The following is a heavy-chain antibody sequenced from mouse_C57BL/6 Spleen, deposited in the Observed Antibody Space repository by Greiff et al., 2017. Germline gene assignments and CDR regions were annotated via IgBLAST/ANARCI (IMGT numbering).Heavy chain of an antibody. CDR3: ARGGTETAMDY. J-gene: IGHJ4*01. Sequence: VQLQQSGPELVKPGASVKISCKASGYTFTDYYMNWVKQSHGKSLEWIGDINPNNGGTSYNQKFKGKATLTVDKSSSTAYMELRSLTSEDSAVYYCARGGTETAMDYWGQGTSVTVSS. CDR1: GYTFTDYY. V-gene: IGHV1-26*01. D-gene: IGHD2-14*01. CDR2: INPNNGGT.